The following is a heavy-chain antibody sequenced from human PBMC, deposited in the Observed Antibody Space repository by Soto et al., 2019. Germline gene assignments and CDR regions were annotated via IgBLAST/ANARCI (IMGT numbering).Heavy chain of an antibody. CDR3: TSTSDEMVRGARSRPYGMDV. J-gene: IGHJ6*02. CDR1: GFTFSNAW. Sequence: EVQLVESGGGLVKPGGSLRLSCAASGFTFSNAWMSWVRQAPGKGLEWVGRIKSKTDGGTTDYTAPVKGRFTISRDDSKNTLYLQMNSLKTEDTAVYYCTSTSDEMVRGARSRPYGMDVWGQGTTVTVSS. CDR2: IKSKTDGGTT. D-gene: IGHD3-10*01. V-gene: IGHV3-15*01.